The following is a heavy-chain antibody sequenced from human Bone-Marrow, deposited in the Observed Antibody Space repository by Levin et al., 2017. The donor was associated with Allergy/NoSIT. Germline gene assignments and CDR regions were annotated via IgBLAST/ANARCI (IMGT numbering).Heavy chain of an antibody. Sequence: SLLLPCTASGFRFIDSYMIWIRQAPGPFPSFFSSLLLLLSSSPSSSSFKGRFTISRDNAKTSLYLQMNSLRVEDSAIYYCARDCDRCGGVGAIDHWGQGTRVAVSP. CDR3: ARDCDRCGGVGAIDH. J-gene: IGHJ5*02. CDR1: GFRFIDSY. V-gene: IGHV3-11*05. D-gene: IGHD1-26*01. CDR2: LLLLLSSS.